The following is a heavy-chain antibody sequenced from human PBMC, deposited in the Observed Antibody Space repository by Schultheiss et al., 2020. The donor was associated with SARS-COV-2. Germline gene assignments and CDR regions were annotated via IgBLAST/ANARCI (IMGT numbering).Heavy chain of an antibody. V-gene: IGHV1-69*13. CDR1: GGTFSSYA. Sequence: SVKVSCKASGGTFSSYAISWVRQAPGQGLEWMGRIIPIFGIANYAQKFQGRVTITADESTSTAYMELSSLRSDDTAVYYCAREDYYDSSGRLYYFDYWGQGTLVTVSS. CDR3: AREDYYDSSGRLYYFDY. D-gene: IGHD3-22*01. J-gene: IGHJ4*02. CDR2: IIPIFGIA.